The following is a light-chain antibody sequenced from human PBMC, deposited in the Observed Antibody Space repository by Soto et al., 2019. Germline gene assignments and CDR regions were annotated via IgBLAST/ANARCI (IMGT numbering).Light chain of an antibody. CDR3: QQYINWPIT. CDR1: QSLSSS. CDR2: AAS. Sequence: EIVMTQSPATLSVSPGERATLSCRASQSLSSSLAWYQQKPGQAPRLLIYAASTSATGIPARFGGSGSGTEFTLTISSLQSEDFAVYYCQQYINWPITFGQGTRLEIK. V-gene: IGKV3-15*01. J-gene: IGKJ5*01.